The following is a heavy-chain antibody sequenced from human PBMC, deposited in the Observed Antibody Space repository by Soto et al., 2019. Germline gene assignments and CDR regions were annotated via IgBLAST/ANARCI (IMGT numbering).Heavy chain of an antibody. CDR3: ARENPSLGSGSRRGYFDY. J-gene: IGHJ4*02. CDR2: IYYSGST. D-gene: IGHD3-10*01. V-gene: IGHV4-31*03. CDR1: GGSISSGGYY. Sequence: QVQLQGSGPGLVKPSQTLSLTCTVSGGSISSGGYYWSWIRQHPGKGLEWIGYIYYSGSTYYNPSLKSRVTISVDTSKNQFSLKLSSVTAADTAVYYCARENPSLGSGSRRGYFDYWGQGTLVTVSS.